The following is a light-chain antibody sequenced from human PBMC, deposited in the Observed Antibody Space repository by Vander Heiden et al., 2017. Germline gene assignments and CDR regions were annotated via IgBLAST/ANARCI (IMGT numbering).Light chain of an antibody. CDR2: GAS. CDR1: QSVSSSY. Sequence: DIVLPQSPCTLSLSPGERPALSCRASQSVSSSYLAWYQQKPGQAPRLLIYGASSRATGIPDRFSGSGSGTDFTLTISRLEPEDFAVYYCQQYGSSPYTFGQGTKLEIK. J-gene: IGKJ2*01. CDR3: QQYGSSPYT. V-gene: IGKV3-20*01.